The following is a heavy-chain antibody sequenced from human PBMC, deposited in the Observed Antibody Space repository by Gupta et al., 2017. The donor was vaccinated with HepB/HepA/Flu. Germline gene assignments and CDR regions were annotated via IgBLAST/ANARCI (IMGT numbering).Heavy chain of an antibody. CDR1: GVSLTPDGVG. CDR3: SHRSRGPWGV. J-gene: IGHJ6*02. V-gene: IGHV2-5*02. CDR2: IYWDDDI. Sequence: QITLKESGPTLVKATQTLTLTCTLPGVSLTPDGVGVGWIRQSPGKALEWLALIYWDDDIRYSPSLKTRLTIAKDTSKNEVVLTMTNMDPLDTATYYCSHRSRGPWGVWGQGTTVTVS. D-gene: IGHD3-10*01.